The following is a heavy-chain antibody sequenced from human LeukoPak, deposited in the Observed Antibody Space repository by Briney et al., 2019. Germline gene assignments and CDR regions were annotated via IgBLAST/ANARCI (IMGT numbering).Heavy chain of an antibody. CDR3: AREASYYGSGRPFDY. CDR2: INPSGGST. CDR1: GYTFTSYY. V-gene: IGHV1-46*01. J-gene: IGHJ4*02. Sequence: GASVKVSCKASGYTFTSYYMHWVRQAPGQGLEWMGIINPSGGSTSYAQKFQGRVTMTRDTSTSTVYMELGSLRSEDTAVYYCAREASYYGSGRPFDYWGQGTLVTVSS. D-gene: IGHD3-10*01.